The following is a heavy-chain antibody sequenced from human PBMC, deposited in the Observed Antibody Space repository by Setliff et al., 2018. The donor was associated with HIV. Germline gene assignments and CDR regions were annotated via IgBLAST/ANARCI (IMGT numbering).Heavy chain of an antibody. CDR3: ARCRLNGGFNL. CDR2: INHSEDT. Sequence: SETLSLTCAVYGGSFSGHQWSWIRQPPRKGLEWIGEINHSEDTNYNSFLKSRVTISLDMSKNQFSLKLSSVTAADTAVYYCARCRLNGGFNLWGQGTLVTVSS. D-gene: IGHD7-27*01. CDR1: GGSFSGHQ. J-gene: IGHJ5*02. V-gene: IGHV4-34*01.